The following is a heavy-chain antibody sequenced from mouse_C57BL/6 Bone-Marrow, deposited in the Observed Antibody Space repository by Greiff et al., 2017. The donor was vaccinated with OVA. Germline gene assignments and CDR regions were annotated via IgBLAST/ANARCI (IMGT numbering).Heavy chain of an antibody. D-gene: IGHD2-2*01. J-gene: IGHJ2*01. Sequence: VQLKQSGPGLVKPSQSLSLTCSVTGYSITSGYYWNWIRQFPGNKLEWMGYISYDGSNNYNPSLKNRISITRDTSKNQFFLKLNSVTTEDTATYYCARGGLPDCWGQGTTLTVSS. CDR2: ISYDGSN. CDR3: ARGGLPDC. CDR1: GYSITSGYY. V-gene: IGHV3-6*01.